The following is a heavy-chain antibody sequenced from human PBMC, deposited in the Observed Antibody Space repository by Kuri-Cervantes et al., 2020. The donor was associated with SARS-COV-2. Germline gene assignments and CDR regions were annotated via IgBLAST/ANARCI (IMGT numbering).Heavy chain of an antibody. CDR3: ARESIAARLDAFDI. J-gene: IGHJ3*02. V-gene: IGHV1-2*02. Sequence: ASVKVSCKASGYTFSSYHMHWVRQAPGQGLEWMGWINPNSGGTNYAQKFQGRVTMTRDTSISTAYMELSRLRSDDTAVYYCARESIAARLDAFDIWGQGTMVTVSS. CDR1: GYTFSSYH. D-gene: IGHD6-6*01. CDR2: INPNSGGT.